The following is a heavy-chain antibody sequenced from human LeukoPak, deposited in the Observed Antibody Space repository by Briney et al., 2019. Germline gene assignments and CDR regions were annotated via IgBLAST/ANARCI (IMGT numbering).Heavy chain of an antibody. CDR3: ARGLDYGDYRGWFDP. D-gene: IGHD4-17*01. J-gene: IGHJ5*02. CDR1: GFTFSTYT. Sequence: GGSLRLSCAASGFTFSTYTMNWVRQAPGRGLEWVSSISSSSDYIYYADSVRGRFIISRDNAKNSLYLQMTSLTAADTAVYYCARGLDYGDYRGWFDPWGQGTLVTVSS. CDR2: ISSSSDYI. V-gene: IGHV3-21*01.